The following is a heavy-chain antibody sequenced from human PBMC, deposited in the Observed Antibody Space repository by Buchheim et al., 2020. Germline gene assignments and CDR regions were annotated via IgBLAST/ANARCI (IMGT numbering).Heavy chain of an antibody. CDR1: RTGGMC. J-gene: IGHJ5*02. CDR3: SRVIGFGEFSLFTWFDP. D-gene: IGHD3-10*01. CDR2: LDWDDNK. V-gene: IGHV2-70*01. Sequence: RTGGMCVSWIRQPPGKALEWLALLDWDDNKYYNTSLKTRLTISKDTSKNQVVLTMTNLEPVDTATYYCSRVIGFGEFSLFTWFDPWGQGTL.